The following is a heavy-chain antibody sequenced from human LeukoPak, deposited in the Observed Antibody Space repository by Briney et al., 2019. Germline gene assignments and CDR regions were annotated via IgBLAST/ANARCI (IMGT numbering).Heavy chain of an antibody. D-gene: IGHD3-10*01. CDR3: ANSSGYGMDV. Sequence: PGGSLRLSCAASGFTFSSYGMSWVRQAPGKGLVWVSAISGSGGSTYYADSVKGRFTISRDNSKNTLYLQMNILRAEGTAVYYCANSSGYGMDVWGQGTPVTVSS. CDR2: ISGSGGST. CDR1: GFTFSSYG. V-gene: IGHV3-23*01. J-gene: IGHJ6*02.